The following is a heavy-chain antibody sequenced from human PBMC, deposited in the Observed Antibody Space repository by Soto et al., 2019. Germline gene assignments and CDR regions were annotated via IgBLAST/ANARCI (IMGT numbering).Heavy chain of an antibody. J-gene: IGHJ6*03. CDR2: IYYSGST. CDR3: ARHVPTEYYYSYFMDV. Sequence: SETLSLTCTVSGGSISSSSYYWGWIRQPPGKGLEWIGSIYYSGSTYYNPSLKSLVTISVDTSKNQFSLNLSSVTAADTAVYYCARHVPTEYYYSYFMDVWGKGTTVTVS. CDR1: GGSISSSSYY. V-gene: IGHV4-39*01.